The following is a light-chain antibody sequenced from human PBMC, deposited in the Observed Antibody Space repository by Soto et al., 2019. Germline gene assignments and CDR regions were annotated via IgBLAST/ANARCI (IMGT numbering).Light chain of an antibody. CDR1: QGISNY. Sequence: DIEMTQSPSSLSACVGDRVTITCRASQGISNYLAWYQQKPGKVPKLLIYAASTLQSGVPSRFSGSGSGTDFTLTISSLQPEDVATYYCKKYNSAPWTFGHGTKVEIK. CDR3: KKYNSAPWT. J-gene: IGKJ1*01. CDR2: AAS. V-gene: IGKV1-27*01.